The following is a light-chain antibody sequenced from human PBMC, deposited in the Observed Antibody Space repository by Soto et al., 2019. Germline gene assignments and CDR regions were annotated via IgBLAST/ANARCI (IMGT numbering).Light chain of an antibody. J-gene: IGKJ1*01. CDR3: LQHDSYPWT. V-gene: IGKV1-5*01. Sequence: DIQMTQSPSTLSASVGDRVTVTCRASQTIGSWLAWYQQKPGKAPKRLIYAASSLQSGVPSRFSGSGSGTEFTLTISSPQPEDFATYFCLQHDSYPWTFGQGTKVDI. CDR2: AAS. CDR1: QTIGSW.